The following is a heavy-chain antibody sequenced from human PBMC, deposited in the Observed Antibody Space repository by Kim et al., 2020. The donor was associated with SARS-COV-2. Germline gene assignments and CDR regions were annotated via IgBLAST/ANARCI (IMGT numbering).Heavy chain of an antibody. V-gene: IGHV3-23*01. D-gene: IGHD3-16*01. CDR2: IRGGGDT. Sequence: GGSLRLSCAASGFTLSNNAMTWVRQAPGKGLEWVSDIRGGGDTYYADSVKGRFTFSRDDSQNVLFLQMDSLRAADTALYYCGGHGAFSYCGQGTLVTVSS. CDR1: GFTLSNNA. CDR3: GGHGAFSY. J-gene: IGHJ4*02.